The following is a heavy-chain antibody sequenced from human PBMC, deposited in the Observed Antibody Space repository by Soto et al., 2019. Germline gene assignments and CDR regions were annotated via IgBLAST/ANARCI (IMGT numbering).Heavy chain of an antibody. D-gene: IGHD1-26*01. CDR2: IRGKADNYAT. CDR3: TKWEVGNSRPLDY. J-gene: IGHJ4*02. V-gene: IGHV3-73*01. CDR1: GFTFSGSA. Sequence: PGGSLRLSCAASGFTFSGSAMHWVRQTSGKGLEWVGRIRGKADNYATAYAASVKGRFTISRDDSKNTAYLQMNSLRTEDTAVYYCTKWEVGNSRPLDYWGQGT.